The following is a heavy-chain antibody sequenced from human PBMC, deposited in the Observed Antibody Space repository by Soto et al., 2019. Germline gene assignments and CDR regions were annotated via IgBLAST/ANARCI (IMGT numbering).Heavy chain of an antibody. V-gene: IGHV1-24*01. CDR2: FDPEDGET. CDR3: ATCGGDCYYYYYGMDV. D-gene: IGHD2-21*02. Sequence: GASVKVSCKVSGYTLAGLSMHWVRQAPGKGLEWMGGFDPEDGETIYAQKFQGRVTMTEDTSTDTAYMELSSLRSEDTAVYYCATCGGDCYYYYYGMDVWGQGTTVTVSS. CDR1: GYTLAGLS. J-gene: IGHJ6*02.